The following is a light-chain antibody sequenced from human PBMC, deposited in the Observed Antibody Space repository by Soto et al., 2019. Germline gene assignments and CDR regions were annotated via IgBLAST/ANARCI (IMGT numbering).Light chain of an antibody. CDR2: AAS. Sequence: DIQMTQSPSSLSASVGDRVTITCRASQIISTYLNWYQQKPGKAPKLLIYAASSLQSGVPSRFSGSGSGTDFTLTISSLQPEDLATDYCQQSYSAPRTFGQGTKLEIK. CDR1: QIISTY. V-gene: IGKV1-39*01. J-gene: IGKJ2*01. CDR3: QQSYSAPRT.